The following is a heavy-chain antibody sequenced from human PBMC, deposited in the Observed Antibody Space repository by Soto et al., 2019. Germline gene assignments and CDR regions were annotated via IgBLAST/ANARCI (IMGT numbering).Heavy chain of an antibody. J-gene: IGHJ6*02. D-gene: IGHD3-9*01. CDR1: GFTFSSYW. Sequence: EVQLVESGGGLVQPGGSLRLSCAASGFTFSSYWMSWVRQAPGKGLEWVANIKQDGSEKYYVDSVKGRFTISRDNAKNSLYLQMNSLRAEDTAVYYCARDFRPSVLRYFAWGRGYYYYGMDVWGQGTTVTVSS. V-gene: IGHV3-7*01. CDR3: ARDFRPSVLRYFAWGRGYYYYGMDV. CDR2: IKQDGSEK.